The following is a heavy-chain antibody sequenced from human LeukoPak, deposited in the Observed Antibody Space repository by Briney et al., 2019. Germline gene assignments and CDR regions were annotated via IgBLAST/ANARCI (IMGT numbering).Heavy chain of an antibody. CDR1: GFTFSSYS. CDR3: PRDLSYYDSSGYSHFDY. D-gene: IGHD3-22*01. CDR2: ISSSSSYI. Sequence: GGSLRLYCAASGFTFSSYSMNWVRQAPGKGLEWVSSISSSSSYIYYADSVKGRFTISRDNAKNSLYLQMNSLRAEDTAVYYCPRDLSYYDSSGYSHFDYWGQGTLVTVSS. V-gene: IGHV3-21*01. J-gene: IGHJ4*02.